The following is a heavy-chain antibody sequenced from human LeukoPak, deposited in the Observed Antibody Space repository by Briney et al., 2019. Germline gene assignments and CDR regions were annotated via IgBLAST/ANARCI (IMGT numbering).Heavy chain of an antibody. CDR1: GFTLRRYE. D-gene: IGHD3-10*01. Sequence: GGTQRLPYAASGFTLRRYEMNWVRQAPAKGLEWVSYISKSGSIIYYTDSPKGRFPISRDNAKNSLHLHMNSLRGRDTPVYYCARERRAPGTRLNVGXWGQGTLVT. J-gene: IGHJ4*02. CDR3: ARERRAPGTRLNVGX. CDR2: ISKSGSII. V-gene: IGHV3-48*03.